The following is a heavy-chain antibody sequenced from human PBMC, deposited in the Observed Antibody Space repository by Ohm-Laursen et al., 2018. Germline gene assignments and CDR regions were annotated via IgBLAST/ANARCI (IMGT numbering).Heavy chain of an antibody. CDR2: ISWNSDSI. CDR3: AKDRYTGKYYYYYGMDV. D-gene: IGHD1-14*01. CDR1: GFTFDDYA. Sequence: SLRLSCTASGFTFDDYAMHWVRQAPGKGLEWVSGISWNSDSIGYADFVKGRFTISRDNAKKSLYLQMNSLRAEDTALYYCAKDRYTGKYYYYYGMDVWGQGTTVSVPS. J-gene: IGHJ6*02. V-gene: IGHV3-9*01.